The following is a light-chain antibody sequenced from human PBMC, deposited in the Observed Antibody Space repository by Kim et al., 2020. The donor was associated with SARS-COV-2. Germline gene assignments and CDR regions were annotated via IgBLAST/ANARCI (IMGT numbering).Light chain of an antibody. Sequence: ASVADRVTITCRASQSISSYLNWYQQKPGKAPKLLIYAASSLQSGVPSRSSGSGSGTDFTLTISSLQPEDFATYYCQQSYSTPWTFGPGTKVDIK. V-gene: IGKV1-39*01. CDR3: QQSYSTPWT. CDR2: AAS. J-gene: IGKJ3*01. CDR1: QSISSY.